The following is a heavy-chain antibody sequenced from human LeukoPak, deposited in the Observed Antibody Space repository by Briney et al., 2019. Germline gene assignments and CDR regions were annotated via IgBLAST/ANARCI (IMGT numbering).Heavy chain of an antibody. CDR3: ARRLAVTGRYYFDY. Sequence: PSETLSLTCTVSGDSISSYYWSWIRQPPGKGLEWIGYISYSGSTNYNPSLKSRVTISVDTSRNQFSLKLSSVTAADTAVYHCARRLAVTGRYYFDYWGQGTLVTVSS. CDR1: GDSISSYY. D-gene: IGHD6-13*01. V-gene: IGHV4-59*01. CDR2: ISYSGST. J-gene: IGHJ4*02.